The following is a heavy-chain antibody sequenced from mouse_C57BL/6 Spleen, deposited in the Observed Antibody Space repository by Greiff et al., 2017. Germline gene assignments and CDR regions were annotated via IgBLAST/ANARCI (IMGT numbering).Heavy chain of an antibody. D-gene: IGHD2-2*01. J-gene: IGHJ3*01. CDR2: ILPGSGST. CDR3: APMVTTGFAY. CDR1: GYTFTGYW. V-gene: IGHV1-9*01. Sequence: VHLVESGAELMKPGASVKLSCKATGYTFTGYWIEWVKQRPGHGLEWIGEILPGSGSTNYNEKFKGKATFTADTSSNTAYMQLSSLTTEDSAIYYCAPMVTTGFAYWGQGTLVTVSA.